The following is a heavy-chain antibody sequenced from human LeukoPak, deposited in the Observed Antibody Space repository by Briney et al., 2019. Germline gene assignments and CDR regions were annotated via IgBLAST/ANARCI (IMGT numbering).Heavy chain of an antibody. Sequence: SETLSLTCTVSGGSVSSYYWSWIRQPPGKGLEWIGYIYYSGNTNYNPSLKSRVTISVDTSKNQFSLKLRSVTAADTAVYYCARASYDLWSGYPKRGGMDVWGQGTTVTVSS. CDR2: IYYSGNT. CDR3: ARASYDLWSGYPKRGGMDV. CDR1: GGSVSSYY. D-gene: IGHD3-3*01. J-gene: IGHJ6*02. V-gene: IGHV4-59*02.